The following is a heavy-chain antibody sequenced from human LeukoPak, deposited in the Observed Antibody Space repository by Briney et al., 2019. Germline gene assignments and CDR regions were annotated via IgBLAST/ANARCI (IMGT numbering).Heavy chain of an antibody. CDR1: GYTFTDYY. CDR3: ARDVGITVADSFDP. CDR2: INPNSGGT. D-gene: IGHD6-13*01. Sequence: ASVKVSCKASGYTFTDYYMHWVRQAPGQGPEWMGWINPNSGGTNYAQKFQGRVTMTTDTSTSTVYMEVRGLRSDDTAMYYCARDVGITVADSFDPWGQGTLVTVSS. V-gene: IGHV1-2*02. J-gene: IGHJ5*02.